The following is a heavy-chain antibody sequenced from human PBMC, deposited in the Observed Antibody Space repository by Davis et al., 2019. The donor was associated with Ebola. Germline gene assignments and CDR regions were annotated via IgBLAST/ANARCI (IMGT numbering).Heavy chain of an antibody. CDR3: SRGGAVKFDY. V-gene: IGHV3-33*01. D-gene: IGHD4-17*01. CDR1: GFTFSSYA. CDR2: IYSGGSYT. J-gene: IGHJ4*02. Sequence: GESLKISCAASGFTFSSYAMHWVRQSPGKGLEWVAVIYSGGSYTNYADSVKGRFTISRDNTKNSLYLQMNSLRDEDTALYYCSRGGAVKFDYWGQGTLVTVSS.